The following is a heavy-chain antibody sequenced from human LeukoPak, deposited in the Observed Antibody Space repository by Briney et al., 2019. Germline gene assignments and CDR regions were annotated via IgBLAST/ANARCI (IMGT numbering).Heavy chain of an antibody. J-gene: IGHJ4*02. CDR2: IGGGGGT. D-gene: IGHD1-14*01. Sequence: AGGSLRLSCAASGFTFSSYGMHWVRQAPEKGLEWVSGIGGGGGTYYADSVKGRFSISRDNSENTLYLQMNSLRADDTAVYYCAKAGPNYFDYWGQGTLVTVSS. CDR1: GFTFSSYG. CDR3: AKAGPNYFDY. V-gene: IGHV3-23*01.